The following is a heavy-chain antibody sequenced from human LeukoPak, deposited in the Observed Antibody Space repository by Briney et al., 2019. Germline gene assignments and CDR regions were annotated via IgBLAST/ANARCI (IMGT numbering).Heavy chain of an antibody. CDR1: GGSISSSYW. CDR3: ARGIASAGHDY. CDR2: IYHSGSA. D-gene: IGHD2-15*01. Sequence: SETLSLTCVVSGGSISSSYWWSWLRQPPGKGLEWIGEIYHSGSANYNPSLKRRVTISLDKSKNQFSLKVGSVTAADTAMYYCARGIASAGHDYWGLGTLVTVSS. V-gene: IGHV4/OR15-8*01. J-gene: IGHJ4*02.